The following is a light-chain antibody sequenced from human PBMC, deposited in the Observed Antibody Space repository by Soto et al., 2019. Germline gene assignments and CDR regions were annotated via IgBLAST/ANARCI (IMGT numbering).Light chain of an antibody. V-gene: IGKV1-5*01. CDR2: DAS. Sequence: DILMTQSPATLSASVGDRVTITCRASQSISTWLAWYQQKSGRAPKLLVYDASSLQSGVPSRFRGSGSGTDFTLTISSLQPDDFATSYCQQYSSSPYTFGQGTKLEIK. CDR1: QSISTW. CDR3: QQYSSSPYT. J-gene: IGKJ2*01.